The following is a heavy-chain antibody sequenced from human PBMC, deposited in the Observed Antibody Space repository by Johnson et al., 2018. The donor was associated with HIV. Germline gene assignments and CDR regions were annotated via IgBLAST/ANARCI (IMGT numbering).Heavy chain of an antibody. D-gene: IGHD1-26*01. CDR1: GFTFSSYA. CDR2: ISYDGCNK. CDR3: ASREVGAKSEHAFDI. V-gene: IGHV3-30-3*01. Sequence: QMLLVESGGGVVQPGRSLRLSCAASGFTFSSYAMHWVRQAPGNGLEWVAVISYDGCNKYYADSVKGRFTISRDNSKNTLYLQMNSLRAEDTAVYYCASREVGAKSEHAFDIWGQGTMVTVSS. J-gene: IGHJ3*02.